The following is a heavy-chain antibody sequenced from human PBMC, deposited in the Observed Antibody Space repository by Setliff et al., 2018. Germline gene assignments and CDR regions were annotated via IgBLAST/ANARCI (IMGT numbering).Heavy chain of an antibody. CDR2: IYHSGST. Sequence: SETLSLTCAVSGYSISSGYYWGWIRQPPGKGLEWIGSIYHSGSTYYNPSLKSRVTITVDTSKNQFSLKLSSVTAADTAVYYCARQSHYYDSSGLDYWGQGTLVTVSS. CDR1: GYSISSGYY. J-gene: IGHJ4*02. CDR3: ARQSHYYDSSGLDY. V-gene: IGHV4-38-2*01. D-gene: IGHD3-22*01.